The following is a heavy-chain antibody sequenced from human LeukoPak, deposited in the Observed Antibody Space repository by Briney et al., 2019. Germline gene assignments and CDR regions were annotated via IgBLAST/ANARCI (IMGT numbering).Heavy chain of an antibody. CDR3: ARAEVPAAIGGYYFDY. J-gene: IGHJ4*02. CDR1: GGTFSSYA. D-gene: IGHD2-2*01. CDR2: IIPIFGTA. V-gene: IGHV1-69*05. Sequence: SVKVSCKASGGTFSSYAISWVRQAPGQGLEWMGGIIPIFGTANYAQKFQGRVTITTDESTSTAYMELSSLRSEDTAVYYCARAEVPAAIGGYYFDYWGQGTLVTVSS.